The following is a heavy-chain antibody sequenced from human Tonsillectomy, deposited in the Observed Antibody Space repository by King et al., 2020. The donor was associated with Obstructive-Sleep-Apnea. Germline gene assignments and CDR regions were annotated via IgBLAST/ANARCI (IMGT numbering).Heavy chain of an antibody. J-gene: IGHJ6*02. V-gene: IGHV3-53*04. CDR1: GFNISSNY. Sequence: VQLVESGGGLVQPGGSLRLSCAASGFNISSNYMSWVRQAPGKGLEWVSLIYSGGGTYYADSVKGRFTISRHNSKNTLYLQMNSLRAEDTAVYYCARGDYYHYYALDVWGQGTTVSVSS. CDR2: IYSGGGT. CDR3: ARGDYYHYYALDV.